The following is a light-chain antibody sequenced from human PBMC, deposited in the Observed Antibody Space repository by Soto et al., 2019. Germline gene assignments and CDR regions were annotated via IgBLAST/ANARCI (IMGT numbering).Light chain of an antibody. V-gene: IGKV3-20*01. CDR3: QQYDDSIT. CDR1: QSVSRNY. Sequence: EIVLTQSPDTLPLSPGEGATLSCRASQSVSRNYLAWYQQKPGQAPRLLIYGASSRATGIPDRFSGSGSGTDFTLTISRLEPEEFAVFYCQQYDDSITFGQGTRLEIE. CDR2: GAS. J-gene: IGKJ5*01.